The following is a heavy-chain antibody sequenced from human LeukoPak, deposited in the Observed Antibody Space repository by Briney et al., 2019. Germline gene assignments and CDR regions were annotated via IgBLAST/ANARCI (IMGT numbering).Heavy chain of an antibody. CDR1: GFTFSDYY. CDR3: ARDDYPSGSLGMDV. J-gene: IGHJ6*02. Sequence: GGSLRLSCAASGFTFSDYYMSWLRQAPGKGVEGFSYISSSGSTIYYADSVKGRFTISSDNAKNSLYLQMNSVRAEDTAVYYCARDDYPSGSLGMDVWGQGTTVTVSS. D-gene: IGHD3-10*01. V-gene: IGHV3-11*01. CDR2: ISSSGSTI.